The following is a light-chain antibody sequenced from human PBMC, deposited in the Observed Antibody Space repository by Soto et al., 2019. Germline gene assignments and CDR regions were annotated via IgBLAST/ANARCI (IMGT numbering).Light chain of an antibody. Sequence: DIQLTQSPSFVSASVGDRISITCRASPGIGNFLAWYRQKPGKAPHLLIYASSTLQSGVPSRFSGSGSGTDFTLTITTLQPDDVVVDFCQQARSFPSTFGGGTKVELK. J-gene: IGKJ4*01. V-gene: IGKV1-12*02. CDR3: QQARSFPST. CDR1: PGIGNF. CDR2: ASS.